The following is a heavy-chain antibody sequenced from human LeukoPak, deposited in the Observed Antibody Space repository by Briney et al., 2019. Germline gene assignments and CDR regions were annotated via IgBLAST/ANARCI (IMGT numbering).Heavy chain of an antibody. CDR3: AKQYSSDWYYFDR. CDR2: INPKRGGT. V-gene: IGHV1-2*02. J-gene: IGHJ5*02. CDR1: GYTFTGYY. Sequence: ASVKVSCKASGYTFTGYYMHWVRQAPGQGLEWMGWINPKRGGTKFAQRFQGRVTMTRDTSIATAYMELNSLTSDDTAVYYCAKQYSSDWYYFDRWGQGTLVTVSS. D-gene: IGHD6-19*01.